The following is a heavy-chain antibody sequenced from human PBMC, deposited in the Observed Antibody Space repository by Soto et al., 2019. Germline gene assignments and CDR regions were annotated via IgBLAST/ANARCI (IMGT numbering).Heavy chain of an antibody. D-gene: IGHD2-2*01. CDR1: GGSFSGYY. J-gene: IGHJ6*03. CDR2: INHSGST. V-gene: IGHV4-34*01. Sequence: SETLSLTCAVYGGSFSGYYWSWIRQPPGKGLEWIGEINHSGSTNYNPSLKSRVTISVETSKNQFSLKLSSVTAADTAVYYCARGQSDCSSTSCYGYYYYYMDVWGKGTTVTVSS. CDR3: ARGQSDCSSTSCYGYYYYYMDV.